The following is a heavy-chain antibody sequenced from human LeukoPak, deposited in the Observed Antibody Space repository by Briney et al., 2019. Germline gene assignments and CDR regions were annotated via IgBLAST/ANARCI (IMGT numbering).Heavy chain of an antibody. V-gene: IGHV3-7*01. D-gene: IGHD2-2*01. J-gene: IGHJ5*02. CDR2: IKQDGSEK. Sequence: GGSLRLSCAASGFTFSSYWMSWVRQAPGKGLEWVANIKQDGSEKYYVDSVKGRFTISRDNAKNSLYLQMNSLRAEDTAVYYCARDPESNVPINWFDPWGQGTLVTVSS. CDR1: GFTFSSYW. CDR3: ARDPESNVPINWFDP.